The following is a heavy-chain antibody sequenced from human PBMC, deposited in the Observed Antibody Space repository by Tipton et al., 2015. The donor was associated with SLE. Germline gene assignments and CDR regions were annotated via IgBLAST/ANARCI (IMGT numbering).Heavy chain of an antibody. CDR3: ARAPPSSSSSGYYYYYMDV. D-gene: IGHD6-13*01. CDR2: ISYDGSST. V-gene: IGHV3-30*14. CDR1: GFTFSSYA. Sequence: SLRLSCAASGFTFSSYAMHWVRQAPGKGLEWVAVISYDGSSTYYADSVKGRFTISRHNSKNTLYLQMNSLRPEDTAVYYCARAPPSSSSSGYYYYYMDVWGKGTTVTVSS. J-gene: IGHJ6*03.